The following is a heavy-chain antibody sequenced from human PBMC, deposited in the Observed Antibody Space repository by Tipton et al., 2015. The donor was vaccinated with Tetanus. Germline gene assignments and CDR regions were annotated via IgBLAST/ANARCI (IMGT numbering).Heavy chain of an antibody. D-gene: IGHD3-16*01. CDR3: ARVRAILRRTLSGLYWLDP. CDR1: NGSISSGGYY. Sequence: LRLSCSVSNGSISSGGYYWSWIRQYPGKGLEWIGLLYHTGVTYYNPSLQSRVAISVDTSKNQFSLEVASVTVSDTAVYYCARVRAILRRTLSGLYWLDPRGQGTMVTVSS. J-gene: IGHJ3*01. CDR2: LYHTGVT. V-gene: IGHV4-31*03.